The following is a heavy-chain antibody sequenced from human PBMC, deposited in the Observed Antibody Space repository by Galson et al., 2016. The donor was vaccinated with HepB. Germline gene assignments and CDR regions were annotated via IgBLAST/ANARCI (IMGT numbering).Heavy chain of an antibody. D-gene: IGHD6-19*01. CDR3: ARESMYSSGWEDLYYHGMDV. V-gene: IGHV3-33*01. Sequence: SLRLSCAASGFAFRSHGMHWVRQAPGKGLEWVALVWTDGRSKFYADSVRGRFTISRDNSMVTLDLQMNNLRVEDTAVYFCARESMYSSGWEDLYYHGMDVWGQGTTATVSS. CDR2: VWTDGRSK. CDR1: GFAFRSHG. J-gene: IGHJ6*02.